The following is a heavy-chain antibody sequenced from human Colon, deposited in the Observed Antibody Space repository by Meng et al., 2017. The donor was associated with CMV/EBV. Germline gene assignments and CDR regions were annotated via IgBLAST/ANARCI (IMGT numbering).Heavy chain of an antibody. CDR1: GFTFSSYA. V-gene: IGHV3-23*01. J-gene: IGHJ6*02. CDR2: ISGSGGST. Sequence: GSLKISCAASGFTFSSYAMSWVRQAPGKGLEWVSAISGSGGSTYYADSVKGRFTISRDNSKNTLYLQMNSLRAEDTAVYYCANPRSGYFWSGQRLNYYYYGMDVWGQGTTVTVSS. CDR3: ANPRSGYFWSGQRLNYYYYGMDV. D-gene: IGHD3-3*01.